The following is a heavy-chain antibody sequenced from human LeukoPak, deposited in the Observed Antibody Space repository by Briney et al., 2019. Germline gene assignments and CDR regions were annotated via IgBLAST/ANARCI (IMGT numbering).Heavy chain of an antibody. CDR1: GGSISSGSYY. V-gene: IGHV4-61*02. D-gene: IGHD3-22*01. CDR3: ARDTVVISHDAFYI. J-gene: IGHJ3*02. CDR2: IYTSGST. Sequence: SETLSLTCTVSGGSISSGSYYWSWIRQPAGKRLEWIGRIYTSGSTHYNPSLKSRVTISVDTSKNQFSLRLRSVTAADTAVYYCARDTVVISHDAFYIWGLGTMVTVSS.